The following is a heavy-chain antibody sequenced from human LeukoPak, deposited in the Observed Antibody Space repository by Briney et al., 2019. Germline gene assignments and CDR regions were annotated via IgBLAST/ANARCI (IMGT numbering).Heavy chain of an antibody. J-gene: IGHJ4*02. D-gene: IGHD1-26*01. V-gene: IGHV3-74*01. CDR1: GFTFGRYW. CDR2: IKSDGSST. CDR3: VRDNRSYNFDY. Sequence: GGSLRLSCAASGFTFGRYWMHWVRQAPGKGLVWVSCIKSDGSSTSIADSAKGRFTISRDNAKNTVYLQMNSQRAEDTAVYYCVRDNRSYNFDYWGQGTLVTVSS.